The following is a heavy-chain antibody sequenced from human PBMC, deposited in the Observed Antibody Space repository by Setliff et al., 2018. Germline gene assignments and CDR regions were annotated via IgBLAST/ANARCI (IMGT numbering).Heavy chain of an antibody. CDR2: IHHSGST. CDR3: ARDNVGPDALDI. D-gene: IGHD3-16*01. V-gene: IGHV4-59*11. J-gene: IGHJ3*02. CDR1: GVSITSHY. Sequence: SETLSLTCTVSGVSITSHYWSWIRQPPGRALEWIGYIHHSGSTNYNPSLKSRVTLSMDTSRDHFSLNLTSLTAADTALYYCARDNVGPDALDIWGQGTMVTVSS.